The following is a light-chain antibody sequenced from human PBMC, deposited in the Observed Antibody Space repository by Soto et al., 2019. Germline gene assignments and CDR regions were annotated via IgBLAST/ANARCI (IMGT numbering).Light chain of an antibody. CDR3: QQRRSCPIT. CDR2: GAS. CDR1: QSLRSS. J-gene: IGKJ5*01. Sequence: EVVMTQSPATLSVSPGERATLSCRASQSLRSSLAWYQQKPGQAPRLLIYGASNRATGVPARFSGSGSGTDFTPTISSPEPADFAVYYCQQRRSCPITFGQGTRLEI. V-gene: IGKV3-11*01.